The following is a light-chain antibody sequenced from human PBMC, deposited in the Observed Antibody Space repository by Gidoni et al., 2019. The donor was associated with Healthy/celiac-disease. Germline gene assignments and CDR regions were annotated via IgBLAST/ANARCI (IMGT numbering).Light chain of an antibody. CDR2: AAS. V-gene: IGKV1-9*01. J-gene: IGKJ4*01. CDR3: QQLNSYPLT. CDR1: QGISSY. Sequence: DIQLTRSPSFLSASVGARVTITCWASQGISSYLAWYQQKPGKAPKLLIYAASTLQSGVPSRFSGSGSGTEFTLTISSLQPEDFATYYCQQLNSYPLTFGGGTKVEIK.